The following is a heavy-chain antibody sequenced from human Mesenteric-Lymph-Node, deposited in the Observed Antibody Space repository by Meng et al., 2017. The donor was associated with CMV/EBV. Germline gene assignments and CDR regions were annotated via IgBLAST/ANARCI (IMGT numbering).Heavy chain of an antibody. D-gene: IGHD6-13*01. CDR2: ISWNSGSK. J-gene: IGHJ4*02. CDR1: GFTFSSYA. CDR3: AKRGSIWYNAYFFDY. Sequence: GGSLRLSCAASGFTFSSYAMSWVRQAPGKGLEWVSGISWNSGSKGYGESVKGRFITSRDNAKNSVYLQMNSLRPEDTALYYCAKRGSIWYNAYFFDYRGLGTLVTVSS. V-gene: IGHV3-9*01.